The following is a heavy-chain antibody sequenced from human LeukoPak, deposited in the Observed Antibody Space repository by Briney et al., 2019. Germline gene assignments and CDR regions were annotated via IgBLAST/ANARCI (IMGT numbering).Heavy chain of an antibody. CDR2: ISGGGGST. J-gene: IGHJ4*02. Sequence: PGGSLRLSCAASGFTFRSYAMSWVRQAPGKGLEWVSTISGGGGSTDYADSVKGRFTISRDSSRNTLYLQMNSLRAEDTAVYYCAKEKALRDYDILTSYFDYWGQGTLVTVSS. D-gene: IGHD3-9*01. V-gene: IGHV3-23*01. CDR3: AKEKALRDYDILTSYFDY. CDR1: GFTFRSYA.